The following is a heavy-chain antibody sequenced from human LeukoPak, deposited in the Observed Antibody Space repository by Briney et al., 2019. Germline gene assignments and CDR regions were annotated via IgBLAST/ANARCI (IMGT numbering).Heavy chain of an antibody. CDR2: ISISSSTI. D-gene: IGHD2-15*01. Sequence: AGGSLRLSCAASGFTFSSYSMNWVRQAPGKGLEWVSYISISSSTIYYGDSVKGRFTISRDNAKNSLYLQMNSLRAEDTAVYYCAREAYTGRGYMDVWGKGTTVTVSS. CDR1: GFTFSSYS. V-gene: IGHV3-48*01. CDR3: AREAYTGRGYMDV. J-gene: IGHJ6*03.